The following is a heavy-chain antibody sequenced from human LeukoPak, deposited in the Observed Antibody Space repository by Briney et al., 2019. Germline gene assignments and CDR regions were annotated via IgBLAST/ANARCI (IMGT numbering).Heavy chain of an antibody. CDR3: AKDPFRARISTPDY. V-gene: IGHV3-23*01. Sequence: GGSLRLSCAASGFTFSSYAMSWVRQAPGKGLEWVSAISGSGGSTYYADSVKGRFTISRDNSNNTLFLQVDSLRADDTAVYYCAKDPFRARISTPDYWGQGTLVTVSS. D-gene: IGHD6-6*01. J-gene: IGHJ4*02. CDR2: ISGSGGST. CDR1: GFTFSSYA.